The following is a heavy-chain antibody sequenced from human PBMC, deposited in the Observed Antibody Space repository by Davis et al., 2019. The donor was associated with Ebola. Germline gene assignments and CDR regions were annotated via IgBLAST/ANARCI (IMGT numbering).Heavy chain of an antibody. J-gene: IGHJ6*02. V-gene: IGHV3-7*01. D-gene: IGHD3-10*01. Sequence: GESLKISCATSGLTFSNFGMSWVRQAPGKGLEWVATIKKDGVQKFYVDSVKGRFIISRDNARNSLYLQMNSLKNEDTAVYYCARHPHVTISMVQGVMKTTGYNGMDVWGQGTAVTVSS. CDR1: GLTFSNFG. CDR2: IKKDGVQK. CDR3: ARHPHVTISMVQGVMKTTGYNGMDV.